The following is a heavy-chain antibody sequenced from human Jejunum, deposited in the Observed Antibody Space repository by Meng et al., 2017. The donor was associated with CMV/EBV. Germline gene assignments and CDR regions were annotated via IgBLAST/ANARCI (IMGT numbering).Heavy chain of an antibody. CDR1: GFTFSSHS. CDR3: ARLSDS. D-gene: IGHD2-15*01. Sequence: SCSASGFTFSSHSMSWVRQGPGKGPKWVGSINGSGGNTYYADSVKGRFTISRDNSKNTLYLQMNSLRADDTAVYYCARLSDSWGQGTLVTVSS. V-gene: IGHV3-23*01. CDR2: INGSGGNT. J-gene: IGHJ4*02.